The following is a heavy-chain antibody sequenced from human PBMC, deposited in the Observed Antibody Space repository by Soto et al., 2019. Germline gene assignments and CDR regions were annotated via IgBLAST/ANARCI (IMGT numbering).Heavy chain of an antibody. J-gene: IGHJ4*02. D-gene: IGHD5-18*01. Sequence: EVQLVESGGGLVQPGGSLRLSCAASGLTFTSDSMNWVRQAPGKGLEWVSFISRRSSTIYYADSVKGRFTISRDNAKNSLYLQMNSLRDEDTAVYYCARDRGYTYGCDFWGQGALVTVSS. CDR3: ARDRGYTYGCDF. CDR1: GLTFTSDS. V-gene: IGHV3-48*02. CDR2: ISRRSSTI.